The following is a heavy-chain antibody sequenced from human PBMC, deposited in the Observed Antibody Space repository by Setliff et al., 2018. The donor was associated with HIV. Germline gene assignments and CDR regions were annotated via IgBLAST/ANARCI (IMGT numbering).Heavy chain of an antibody. V-gene: IGHV3-11*04. CDR2: ISSRGSTI. CDR1: GFTFSDYY. J-gene: IGHJ4*02. Sequence: GGSLRLSCAASGFTFSDYYMSWIRQAPGKGLEWVSYISSRGSTISYADSVKGRFTISRDNSKNTLFLHLNTLRPEDTAMYFCASARIPTGGVSTSLDYWGQGALVTVSS. D-gene: IGHD3-3*01. CDR3: ASARIPTGGVSTSLDY.